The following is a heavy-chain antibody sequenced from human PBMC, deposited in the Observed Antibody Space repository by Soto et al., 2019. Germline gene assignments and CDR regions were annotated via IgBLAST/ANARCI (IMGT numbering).Heavy chain of an antibody. CDR1: GYTFTGYY. V-gene: IGHV1-2*04. Sequence: ASVKVSCKASGYTFTGYYMHWVRQAPGQGLEWMGWINPNSGGTNYAQKFQGWVTMARDTSISTAYMELSRLRSDDTAVYYCARDSSGWVPYYFDYWGQGTLVTVSS. CDR3: ARDSSGWVPYYFDY. CDR2: INPNSGGT. D-gene: IGHD6-19*01. J-gene: IGHJ4*02.